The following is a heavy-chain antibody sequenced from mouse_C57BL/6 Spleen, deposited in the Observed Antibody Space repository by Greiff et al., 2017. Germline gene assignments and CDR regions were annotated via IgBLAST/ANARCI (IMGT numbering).Heavy chain of an antibody. D-gene: IGHD1-1*01. CDR2: ISSGGSYT. CDR3: ARLTTVVEDDWYFDV. V-gene: IGHV5-6*01. Sequence: EVKLQESGGDLVKPGGSLKLSCAASGFTFSSYGMSWVRQTPDKRLEWVATISSGGSYTYYPDSVKGRFTISRDNAKNTLYLQMSSLKSEDTTMYYCARLTTVVEDDWYFDVWGTGTTVTVSS. J-gene: IGHJ1*03. CDR1: GFTFSSYG.